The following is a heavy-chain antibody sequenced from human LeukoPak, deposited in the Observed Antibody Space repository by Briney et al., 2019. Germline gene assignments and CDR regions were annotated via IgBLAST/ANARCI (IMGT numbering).Heavy chain of an antibody. Sequence: GGSRRLSCAVSGFTFSTYWFHWVRQAPGKGLVWVARISRDGNSRTYPDSVKGRFTISKDSARDTLFLRMDSMRADDTASYYCVRGTSRDYGYGGDDPYWGQGTLLTVSS. CDR1: GFTFSTYW. CDR2: ISRDGNSR. D-gene: IGHD2-21*02. V-gene: IGHV3-74*01. CDR3: VRGTSRDYGYGGDDPY. J-gene: IGHJ4*02.